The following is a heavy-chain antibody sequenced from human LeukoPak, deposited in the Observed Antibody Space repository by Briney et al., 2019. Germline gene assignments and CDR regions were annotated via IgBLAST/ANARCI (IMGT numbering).Heavy chain of an antibody. CDR1: VFTFSSYS. J-gene: IGHJ4*02. CDR3: ASYRGVGYDY. V-gene: IGHV3-21*01. CDR2: ISTSSSYI. Sequence: GGSLRLSCAASVFTFSSYSMNWVRQAPGKGLEWVSFISTSSSYIYYADSVKGRFTISRDNAKNSLYLQMNSLRAEDTAVYYCASYRGVGYDYWGQGTLVTVSS. D-gene: IGHD3-10*01.